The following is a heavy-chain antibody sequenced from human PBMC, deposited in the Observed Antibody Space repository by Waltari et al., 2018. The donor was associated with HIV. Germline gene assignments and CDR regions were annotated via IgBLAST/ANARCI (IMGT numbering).Heavy chain of an antibody. J-gene: IGHJ4*02. CDR1: GDSVSNNSAP. CDR2: TYYRSKWYN. CDR3: ARESYKLLDY. V-gene: IGHV6-1*01. Sequence: QVQLQQSGPGMVKPSQTLSLTCAISGDSVSNNSAPWNWLRQPPSRGLEGSGMTYYRSKWYNDYAESVKSRITINPDTSKNQFSLQLNSVIPEDTAVFNCARESYKLLDYWGQGTLVTVSS. D-gene: IGHD3-10*01.